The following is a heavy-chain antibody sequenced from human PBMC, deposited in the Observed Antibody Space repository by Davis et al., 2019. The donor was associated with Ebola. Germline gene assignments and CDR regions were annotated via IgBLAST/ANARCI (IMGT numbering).Heavy chain of an antibody. CDR2: IIPTYATS. CDR1: GGTFSIFG. J-gene: IGHJ6*02. Sequence: ASVKVSCKASGGTFSIFGINWVRQAPGQGLEWIGVIIPTYATSYYAQKFQGRVTMTRNTSISTAYMELSSLRSEDTAVYYCARPGYYYGMDVWGQGTTVTVSS. V-gene: IGHV1-8*01. CDR3: ARPGYYYGMDV.